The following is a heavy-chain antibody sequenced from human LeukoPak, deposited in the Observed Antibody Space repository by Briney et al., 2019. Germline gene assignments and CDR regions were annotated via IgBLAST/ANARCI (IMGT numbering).Heavy chain of an antibody. D-gene: IGHD3-22*01. V-gene: IGHV6-1*01. CDR3: ARGYHISGFGS. CDR2: TYYTSKWNN. CDR1: GDSVSNSNAA. J-gene: IGHJ4*02. Sequence: SQTLSLTCAIPGDSVSNSNAAWSWIRQSPSRGLEWLGRTYYTSKWNNDYAVSVKSRIAINPDTSKNQFSLQLSSVTPEDTAVYYCARGYHISGFGSWGQGTLVTVSS.